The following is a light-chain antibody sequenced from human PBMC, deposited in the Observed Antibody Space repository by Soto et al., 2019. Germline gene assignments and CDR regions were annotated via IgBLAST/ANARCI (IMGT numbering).Light chain of an antibody. CDR3: QQYISYPYT. J-gene: IGKJ2*01. CDR2: DAS. V-gene: IGKV1-5*01. Sequence: DIQMTQFPSTLSASVGDRVTITCRASQTTNTWMAWYQQKPGTAPKLLIYDASSLVGGVPSMFSASGSGTEFTLTISSLQPDDLATYYCQQYISYPYTFGQGTKVEIK. CDR1: QTTNTW.